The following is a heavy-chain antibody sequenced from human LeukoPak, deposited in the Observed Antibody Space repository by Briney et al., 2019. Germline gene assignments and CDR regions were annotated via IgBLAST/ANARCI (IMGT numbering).Heavy chain of an antibody. D-gene: IGHD4/OR15-4a*01. CDR2: INHGGST. V-gene: IGHV4-34*01. CDR3: AREGRMSMGIEY. J-gene: IGHJ4*02. Sequence: SETLSLTCAVYGGSLSGYYWSWIRQSPGKGLEWIGEINHGGSTNYDPSLKSRVTMSVDTSKNHFSLKLSSVTAADTAVYFCAREGRMSMGIEYWGQGTLVTVSS. CDR1: GGSLSGYY.